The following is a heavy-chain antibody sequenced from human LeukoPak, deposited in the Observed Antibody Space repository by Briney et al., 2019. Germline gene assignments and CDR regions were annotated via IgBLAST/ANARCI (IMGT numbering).Heavy chain of an antibody. Sequence: ASVKVSCKASGYTFTSYYMHWVRQAPGQGLEWMGIINPSGGSTSYAQKFQGGVTMTRDTSTSTVYMELSSLRSEDTAVYYCSIGGYCTNGVCYTGFDYWGQGTLVTVSS. CDR3: SIGGYCTNGVCYTGFDY. V-gene: IGHV1-46*03. D-gene: IGHD2-8*01. J-gene: IGHJ4*02. CDR1: GYTFTSYY. CDR2: INPSGGST.